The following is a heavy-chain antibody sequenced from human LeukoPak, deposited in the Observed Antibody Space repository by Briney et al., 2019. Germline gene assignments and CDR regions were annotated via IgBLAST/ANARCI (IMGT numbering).Heavy chain of an antibody. CDR3: ARGGVYCSSTSCYSDAFDI. Sequence: SSETLSLTCTVSGGSTSSGGYYWSWIRQHPGKGLEWIGYIYYSGSTYYNPSLKSRVTVSVDTSKNQFCLKLSAVTAADTAVYYCARGGVYCSSTSCYSDAFDIWGQGTMVTVSS. CDR2: IYYSGST. J-gene: IGHJ3*02. V-gene: IGHV4-31*03. D-gene: IGHD2-2*02. CDR1: GGSTSSGGYY.